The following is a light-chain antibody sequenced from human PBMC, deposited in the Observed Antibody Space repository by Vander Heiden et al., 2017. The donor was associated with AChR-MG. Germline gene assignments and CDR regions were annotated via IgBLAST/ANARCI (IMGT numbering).Light chain of an antibody. CDR2: KTS. CDR1: PSVEDW. V-gene: IGKV1-5*03. Sequence: DIQMTQSPSTLSASAGDRVTMTCRASPSVEDWLAWYQQKPGKAPMRLIYKTSTVGSGVPSRFSGGGSGTEFSLTISSLQPDDSATYYCQEYDSSSKTFGQGTRVEIK. CDR3: QEYDSSSKT. J-gene: IGKJ1*01.